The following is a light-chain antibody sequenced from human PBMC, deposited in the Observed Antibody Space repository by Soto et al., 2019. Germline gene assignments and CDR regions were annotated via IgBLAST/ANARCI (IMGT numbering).Light chain of an antibody. V-gene: IGKV3-20*01. CDR1: QSVSSTL. CDR2: GVC. J-gene: IGKJ1*01. Sequence: EVVMTQSPATLSVSPGERVTLSCKASQSVSSTLLTWYQQKPGQAPRLLIYGVCSRATGIPDRFRGSGSGTDFTLTISRVEPEDFAVYFCQHYGDSSWTFGQGSSVEIK. CDR3: QHYGDSSWT.